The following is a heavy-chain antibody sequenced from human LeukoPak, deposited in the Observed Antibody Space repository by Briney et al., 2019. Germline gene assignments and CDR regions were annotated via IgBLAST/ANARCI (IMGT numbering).Heavy chain of an antibody. CDR2: IIPILGTA. J-gene: IGHJ4*02. CDR3: ARCSGTSHCSFDY. D-gene: IGHD3-10*01. CDR1: GGTFSSYA. Sequence: GASVKVSCKASGGTFSSYAISWVRQAPGQGLEWMGGIIPILGTANYAQKFQGRVTVTADESTSTAYMELSSLRSEDTAVYYCARCSGTSHCSFDYWGQGTLVTVSS. V-gene: IGHV1-69*13.